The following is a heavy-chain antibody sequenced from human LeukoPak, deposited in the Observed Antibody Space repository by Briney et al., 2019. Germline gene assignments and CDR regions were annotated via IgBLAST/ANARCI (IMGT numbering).Heavy chain of an antibody. Sequence: SVKVSCKASGGTFSSYAISWVRQAPGQGLEWMEGIIPIFGTANYAQKFQGRVTITADESTSTAYMELSSLRSEDTAVYYCASEQYYDFWSGHMGYFDPWGQGTLVTVSP. V-gene: IGHV1-69*01. CDR1: GGTFSSYA. CDR2: IIPIFGTA. CDR3: ASEQYYDFWSGHMGYFDP. D-gene: IGHD3-3*01. J-gene: IGHJ5*02.